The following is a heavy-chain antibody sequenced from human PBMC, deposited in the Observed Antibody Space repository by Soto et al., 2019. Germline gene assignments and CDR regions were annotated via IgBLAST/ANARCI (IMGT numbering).Heavy chain of an antibody. CDR2: INGAGTST. CDR3: ARIPPSAVGSTTEVAP. D-gene: IGHD1-26*01. J-gene: IGHJ5*02. CDR1: GFTFSIHW. Sequence: GGSLRLSCAASGFTFSIHWMHWVPQGPGKGPVWVSRINGAGTSTGYADSVTGRFTISRDNAKNTLYRPMNSVRDGHTALYYCARIPPSAVGSTTEVAPCGQGSLVTVSS. V-gene: IGHV3-74*01.